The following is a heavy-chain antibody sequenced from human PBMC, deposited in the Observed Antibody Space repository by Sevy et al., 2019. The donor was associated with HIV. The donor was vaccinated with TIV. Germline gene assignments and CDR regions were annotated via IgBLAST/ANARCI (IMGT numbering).Heavy chain of an antibody. J-gene: IGHJ3*02. Sequence: GESLKISCETSGYWFTSHWIGWVRRMPGKGLEWVGIIFPGNSDARYAPSFQGQVTISVDKSISAAYLQWSSLKASDTALYYCVRGGHLPLDAFDIWGQGTMVTVSS. CDR3: VRGGHLPLDAFDI. V-gene: IGHV5-51*01. D-gene: IGHD2-15*01. CDR1: GYWFTSHW. CDR2: IFPGNSDA.